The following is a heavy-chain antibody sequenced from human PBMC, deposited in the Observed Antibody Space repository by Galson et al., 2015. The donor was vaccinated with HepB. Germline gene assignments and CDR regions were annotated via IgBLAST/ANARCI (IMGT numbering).Heavy chain of an antibody. Sequence: LSLTCTVSGGSISSGSYYWSWIRQPAGKGLEWIGRIYTSGSTNYNPSLKSRVTMSVDTSKNQFSLKLSSVTAADTAVYYCARGHYSRVDWFDPWGQGTLVTVSS. D-gene: IGHD4-11*01. CDR1: GGSISSGSYY. V-gene: IGHV4-61*02. CDR3: ARGHYSRVDWFDP. CDR2: IYTSGST. J-gene: IGHJ5*02.